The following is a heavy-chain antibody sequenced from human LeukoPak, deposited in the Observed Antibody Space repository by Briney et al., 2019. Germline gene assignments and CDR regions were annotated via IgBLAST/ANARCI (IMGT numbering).Heavy chain of an antibody. CDR1: GGSISSGSYY. V-gene: IGHV4-61*02. J-gene: IGHJ4*02. CDR3: ARNLGDSYGDFDY. Sequence: PSQTLSLTCTVSGGSISSGSYYWSWIRQPAGKGLEWIGRIYTSGSTNYNPSLKSRVTISVDTSKNQFSLKLSSVTAADTAVYYCARNLGDSYGDFDYWGQGTLVTVSS. D-gene: IGHD5-18*01. CDR2: IYTSGST.